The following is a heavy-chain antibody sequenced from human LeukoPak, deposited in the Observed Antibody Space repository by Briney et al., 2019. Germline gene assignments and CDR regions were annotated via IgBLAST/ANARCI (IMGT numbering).Heavy chain of an antibody. V-gene: IGHV1-18*01. CDR1: GYTFTSYG. CDR2: ISAYNGNT. CDR3: ARARGGGATIADY. Sequence: ASVKVSCKASGYTFTSYGISWVRQAPGQGLEWMGWISAYNGNTNYAQKLQGRVTMTTDTSTSTACMELRSLRSDDTAVYYCARARGGGATIADYWGQGTLVTVSS. D-gene: IGHD1-26*01. J-gene: IGHJ4*02.